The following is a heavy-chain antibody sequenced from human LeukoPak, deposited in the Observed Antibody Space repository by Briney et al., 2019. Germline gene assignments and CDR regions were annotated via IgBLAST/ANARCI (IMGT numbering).Heavy chain of an antibody. CDR3: ARGPGRQWLDPYYFDY. Sequence: SETLSLTCAVSGGSISNSNWWNWVRQPPGRGLEWIGEINHSGSTNYNPSLKSRVTISVDTSKNQFSLKLSSVTAADTAVYYCARGPGRQWLDPYYFDYWGQGTLVTVSS. CDR2: INHSGST. CDR1: GGSISNSNW. V-gene: IGHV4-4*02. J-gene: IGHJ4*02. D-gene: IGHD6-19*01.